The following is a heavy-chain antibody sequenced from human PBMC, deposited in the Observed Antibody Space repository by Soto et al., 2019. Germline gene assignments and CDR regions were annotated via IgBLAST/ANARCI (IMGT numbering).Heavy chain of an antibody. D-gene: IGHD2-21*01. J-gene: IGHJ3*02. CDR2: IIPMLGIA. CDR1: GGTFSTYS. CDR3: TIGSWSGEVFDI. Sequence: QVQLVQSGAEVKKPGSSVKVSCKDSGGTFSTYSMFWVRQAPGQGLEWMGRIIPMLGIANYAQRFQDRVTITADKPKATAYMELSSLKSKDTALYYCTIGSWSGEVFDIWGQGTMVTVSS. V-gene: IGHV1-69*02.